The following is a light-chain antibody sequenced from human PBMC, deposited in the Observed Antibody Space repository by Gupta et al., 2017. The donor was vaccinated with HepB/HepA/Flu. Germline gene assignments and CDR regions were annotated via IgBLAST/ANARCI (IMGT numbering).Light chain of an antibody. CDR1: SPNIGGNN. CDR3: AAWDGSMNGWV. J-gene: IGLJ3*02. CDR2: TNN. Sequence: SVLTQPLLASGRPGQRVTISCSGSSPNIGGNNVNWYQQLPGTAPKLLIHTNNQRPSGVPDRFSGSKSGTSASLAIXGXQSADEXDYYCAAWDGSMNGWVFGGGTKLTVL. V-gene: IGLV1-44*01.